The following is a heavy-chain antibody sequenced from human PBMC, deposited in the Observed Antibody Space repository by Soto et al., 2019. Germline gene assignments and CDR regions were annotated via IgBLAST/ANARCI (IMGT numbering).Heavy chain of an antibody. CDR2: IFANGHT. J-gene: IGHJ5*02. CDR1: GSSISEKY. V-gene: IGHV4-4*07. CDR3: VASLAASGLNWLDP. D-gene: IGHD6-13*01. Sequence: PSETLSLTCIVSGSSISEKYWNWVRQPPGKGLEWIGLIFANGHTDYDPSLKSRVTMSVDASKNQFSLRLTSMTAADTAVYYCVASLAASGLNWLDPWGRGTLVTVSS.